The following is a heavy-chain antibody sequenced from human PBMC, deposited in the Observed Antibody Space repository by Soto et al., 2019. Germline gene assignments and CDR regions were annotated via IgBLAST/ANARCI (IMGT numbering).Heavy chain of an antibody. CDR1: GGTFSSYA. CDR2: IIPIFGTP. CDR3: ARVRAAVTGGDV. D-gene: IGHD6-13*01. V-gene: IGHV1-69*13. J-gene: IGHJ6*02. Sequence: SVKVSCKASGGTFSSYAISWVRQAPGQGLEWMGGIIPIFGTPNYAQKFQGRVTITADESTSTAYMELSSLRSEETAVYYCARVRAAVTGGDVWGQGTTVTVSS.